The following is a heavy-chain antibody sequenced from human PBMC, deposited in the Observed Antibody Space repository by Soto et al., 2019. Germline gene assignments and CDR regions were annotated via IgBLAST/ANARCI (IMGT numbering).Heavy chain of an antibody. CDR1: GFTFSSYA. V-gene: IGHV3-30-3*01. Sequence: GGSLRLSCAASGFTFSSYAMHWVRQAPGKGLEWVAVISYDGSNKYYADSVKGRFTISRDNSKNTLYLQMNSLRAEDTAVYYCARESSPLTYYDILTGYYSDYFDYWGQGTLVTVSS. D-gene: IGHD3-9*01. J-gene: IGHJ4*02. CDR3: ARESSPLTYYDILTGYYSDYFDY. CDR2: ISYDGSNK.